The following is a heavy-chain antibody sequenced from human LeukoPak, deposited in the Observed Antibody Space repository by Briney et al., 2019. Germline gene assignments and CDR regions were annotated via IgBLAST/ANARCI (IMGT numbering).Heavy chain of an antibody. D-gene: IGHD5-18*01. CDR1: GGSISSYY. CDR3: AREGRGYSYAYYYYYGMDV. Sequence: PSETLSLTCTVSGGSISSYYWSWIWQPAGKGLEWIGRIYTSGSTNYNPSLKSRVTMSVDTSKNQFSLKLSSVTAADTAVYYCAREGRGYSYAYYYYYGMDVWGQGTTVTVSS. J-gene: IGHJ6*02. CDR2: IYTSGST. V-gene: IGHV4-4*07.